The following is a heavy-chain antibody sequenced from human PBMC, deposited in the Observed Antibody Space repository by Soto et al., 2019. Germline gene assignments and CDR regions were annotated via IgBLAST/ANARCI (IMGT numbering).Heavy chain of an antibody. Sequence: SETLSLTCGVSGGSVSGQYWSWIRQPPGKGLEWVGEIIPSGSTTYNPSLKSRLSISLDTSKNQVSLNLSSVSAADTAVYYCARGGITMACKYYYYGMDVWGQGTTVTVSS. V-gene: IGHV4-34*01. D-gene: IGHD3-10*01. CDR2: IIPSGST. CDR1: GGSVSGQY. J-gene: IGHJ6*02. CDR3: ARGGITMACKYYYYGMDV.